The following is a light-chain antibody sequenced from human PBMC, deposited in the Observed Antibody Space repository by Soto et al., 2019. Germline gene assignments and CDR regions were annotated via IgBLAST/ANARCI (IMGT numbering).Light chain of an antibody. CDR2: DAS. Sequence: EIVLTQSPATLSLSPGERATLSCRASQSVSSYLAWYQRKPGQAPRLLIYDASNRATGIPARFSGSGSGTDFTLTIGSLEPKDFAVYYCQQRSNWPPITFGQGTRLEIK. J-gene: IGKJ5*01. CDR3: QQRSNWPPIT. CDR1: QSVSSY. V-gene: IGKV3-11*01.